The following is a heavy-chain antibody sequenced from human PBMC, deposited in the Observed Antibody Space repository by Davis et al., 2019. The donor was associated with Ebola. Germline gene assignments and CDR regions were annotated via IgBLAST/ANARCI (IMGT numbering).Heavy chain of an antibody. V-gene: IGHV3-30*03. Sequence: GESLKISCAASGYTFTSFVMHWVCQAPGKALERVAVISFDGSNKDYADSVKGRFTISRDNSKNTLYLQMNSLRTEDTAVYYCARGWFYDWGQGTLVTVSS. CDR3: ARGWFYD. J-gene: IGHJ5*02. CDR2: ISFDGSNK. CDR1: GYTFTSFV.